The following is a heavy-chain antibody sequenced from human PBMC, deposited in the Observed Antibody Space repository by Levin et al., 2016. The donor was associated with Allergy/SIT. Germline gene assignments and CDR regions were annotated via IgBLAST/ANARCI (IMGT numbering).Heavy chain of an antibody. CDR3: ARKMPAALSLLFSDSPHEPFDV. V-gene: IGHV3-21*01. Sequence: LSLTCAASGFTFSNYWMVWVRQAPGKGLEWVSSISSSSKFIYYADSVKGRFTISRDNANNSLFLQMNSLRGEDTAVYYCARKMPAALSLLFSDSPHEPFDVWGQGTVVTVSS. CDR2: ISSSSKFI. CDR1: GFTFSNYW. D-gene: IGHD3-10*02. J-gene: IGHJ3*01.